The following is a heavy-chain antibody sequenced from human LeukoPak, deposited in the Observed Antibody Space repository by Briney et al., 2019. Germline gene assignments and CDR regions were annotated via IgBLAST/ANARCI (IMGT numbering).Heavy chain of an antibody. CDR2: IKEDGSEK. Sequence: GGSLRLSCAASGFTFSSYWMSWVRQAPGKGLEWVANIKEDGSEKYYVDSVKGRFTISRENAKNSLYLQMNSLRAEDTAVYYCARANGYSSSWYGMVGAAFDIWGQGTMVTVSS. CDR3: ARANGYSSSWYGMVGAAFDI. V-gene: IGHV3-7*05. CDR1: GFTFSSYW. J-gene: IGHJ3*02. D-gene: IGHD6-13*01.